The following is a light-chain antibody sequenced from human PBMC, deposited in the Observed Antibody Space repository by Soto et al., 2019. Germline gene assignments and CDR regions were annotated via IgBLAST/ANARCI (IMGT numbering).Light chain of an antibody. Sequence: QSALTQPPSASGSPGQSVTISCTGTSSDVGGYNYVSWYQQHPGKAPKLIIYDVSKRPSGVPDRFSGSKSGNTASLTVSGLQAEEEADYYCSSYAGSNSVVFGGGTKLTVL. CDR3: SSYAGSNSVV. CDR1: SSDVGGYNY. J-gene: IGLJ2*01. CDR2: DVS. V-gene: IGLV2-8*01.